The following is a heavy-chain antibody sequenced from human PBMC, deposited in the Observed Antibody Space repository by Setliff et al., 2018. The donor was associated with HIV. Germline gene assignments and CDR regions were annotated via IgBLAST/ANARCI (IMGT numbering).Heavy chain of an antibody. D-gene: IGHD2-2*01. CDR2: IYSTGST. CDR3: VRGYCSSTTCYDDYYYMDV. J-gene: IGHJ6*03. V-gene: IGHV4-59*11. Sequence: SETLSLTCTVSGASITSHYWSWIRQSPGKAFEWIGYIYSTGSTNYNPSLKSRVTISVDTSKKQFFLKLSSVTAADTAVYYCVRGYCSSTTCYDDYYYMDVWGKGSTVTVSS. CDR1: GASITSHY.